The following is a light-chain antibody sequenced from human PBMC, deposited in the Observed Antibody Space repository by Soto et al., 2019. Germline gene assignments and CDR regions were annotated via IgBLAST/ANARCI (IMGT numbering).Light chain of an antibody. CDR1: QRVTTW. Sequence: DIQMTQSPSTLSASVGDRVTITCRASQRVTTWLAWYQQKPGQAPNLLIHDASTLEPGVPSRFRGSRSGTVFPLTPSPLQPAAFATYYCNQYNSYPTFGGGTKVDIK. V-gene: IGKV1-5*01. J-gene: IGKJ4*01. CDR2: DAS. CDR3: NQYNSYPT.